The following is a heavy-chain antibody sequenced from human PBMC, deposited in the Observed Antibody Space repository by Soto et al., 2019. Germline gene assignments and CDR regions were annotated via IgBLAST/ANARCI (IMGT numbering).Heavy chain of an antibody. CDR2: IYPGDSDT. J-gene: IGHJ4*02. V-gene: IGHV5-51*01. Sequence: EVQLVQSGAEVKKPGESLKISCKGSGYSFTSYWIGWVRQMPGKGLEWMGIIYPGDSDTRYSPSFQGQVTISADKSISTAYLQWSSLKASDTAXYXXXXXXXXXXXYFDYWGQGTLVTVSS. CDR3: XXXXXXXXXYFDY. CDR1: GYSFTSYW.